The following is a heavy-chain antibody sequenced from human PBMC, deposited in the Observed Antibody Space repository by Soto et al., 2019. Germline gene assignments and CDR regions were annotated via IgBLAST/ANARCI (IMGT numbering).Heavy chain of an antibody. CDR1: GYSFTSYW. CDR3: ARLGIAVAATSGGMDV. V-gene: IGHV5-51*01. Sequence: GESLKISCKGSGYSFTSYWIGWVRQMSGKGLEWMGIIYPGDSDTRYSPSFQGQVTISADKSISTAYLQWSSLKASDTAMYYCARLGIAVAATSGGMDVWGQGTTVTVSS. D-gene: IGHD6-19*01. CDR2: IYPGDSDT. J-gene: IGHJ6*02.